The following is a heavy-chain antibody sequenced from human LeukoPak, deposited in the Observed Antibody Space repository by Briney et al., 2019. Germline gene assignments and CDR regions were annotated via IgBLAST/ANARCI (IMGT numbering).Heavy chain of an antibody. J-gene: IGHJ6*03. D-gene: IGHD3-9*01. V-gene: IGHV1-8*01. CDR3: ARGSKHNILTGYYIGPYYMDV. Sequence: ASVKVSCKASGYTFTTYDINWVRQATGQGLEWMGWVNPNSGNTGYAQKFQGRVTMTRNTSITTAYMELSSLTSEDAAVYFCARGSKHNILTGYYIGPYYMDVWGKGTMVTISS. CDR2: VNPNSGNT. CDR1: GYTFTTYD.